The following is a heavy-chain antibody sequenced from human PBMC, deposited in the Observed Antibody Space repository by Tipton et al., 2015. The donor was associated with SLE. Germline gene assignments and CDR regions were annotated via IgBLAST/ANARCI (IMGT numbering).Heavy chain of an antibody. CDR3: ARSSGGDDAFDI. V-gene: IGHV4-34*01. CDR2: INHSGST. Sequence: LRLSCAVYGGSFSGYYWSWIRQPPGKGLEWIGEINHSGSTNYNPSLKSRVTISVDTSKNQFSLKLSSVTAADTAVYYCARSSGGDDAFDIWGQGTMVTVSS. CDR1: GGSFSGYY. J-gene: IGHJ3*02. D-gene: IGHD2-15*01.